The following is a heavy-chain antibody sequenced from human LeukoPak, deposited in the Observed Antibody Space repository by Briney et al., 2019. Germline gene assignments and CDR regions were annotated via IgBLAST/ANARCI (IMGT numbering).Heavy chain of an antibody. Sequence: PSETLSLTCTVSGGSISSSNYYWGWIRQPPGKGLEWIGSIYYSGSTYYNPSLKGRVTISVDTSKNQFSLKLSSVTAADTAVYYCAGRYYYDSSGYSAFDYWGQGTLVTVSS. CDR3: AGRYYYDSSGYSAFDY. V-gene: IGHV4-39*07. CDR1: GGSISSSNYY. D-gene: IGHD3-22*01. J-gene: IGHJ4*02. CDR2: IYYSGST.